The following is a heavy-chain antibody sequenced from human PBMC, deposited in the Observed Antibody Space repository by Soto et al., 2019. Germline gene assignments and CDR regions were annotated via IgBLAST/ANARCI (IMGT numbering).Heavy chain of an antibody. D-gene: IGHD3-3*01. CDR2: IIPLFGTE. CDR3: ATGFWSGPIANYFGY. CDR1: GGSFSTYA. Sequence: QVHLVQSGAEVKKPGSAVKVSCKASGGSFSTYAINWLRQAPGQGLEWMGGIIPLFGTENYAQNFQDRFTFTADKSTTTDNMEGRSLTSADTAVYYWATGFWSGPIANYFGYWGQGTLVTVSS. V-gene: IGHV1-69*06. J-gene: IGHJ4*01.